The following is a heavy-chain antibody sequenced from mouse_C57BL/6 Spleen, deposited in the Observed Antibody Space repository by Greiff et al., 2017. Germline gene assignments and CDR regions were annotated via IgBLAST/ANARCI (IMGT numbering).Heavy chain of an antibody. CDR2: IYPSDSET. CDR3: ARGLGGPYYFDY. CDR1: GYTFTSYW. J-gene: IGHJ2*01. Sequence: QVQLQQPGAELVRPGSSVKLSCKASGYTFTSYWMAWVQQRPGQGLEWIGNIYPSDSETHYNQKFKDKATLTVDKSSSTAYMQLSSLTSEDSAVYYCARGLGGPYYFDYWGQGTTLTVSS. V-gene: IGHV1-61*01. D-gene: IGHD1-1*02.